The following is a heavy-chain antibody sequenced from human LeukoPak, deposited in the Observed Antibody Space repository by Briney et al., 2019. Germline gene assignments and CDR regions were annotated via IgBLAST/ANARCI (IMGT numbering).Heavy chain of an antibody. D-gene: IGHD5-24*01. CDR2: INHSGST. Sequence: PSETLSLTCAVYGGSFSGYYWSWIRQPPGKGLEWIGEINHSGSTNYNPSLKSRVTISVDTSKNQFSLKLSSVTAADTAVYYYARGCSLMATITNNWFDPWGQGTLVTVSS. J-gene: IGHJ5*02. V-gene: IGHV4-34*01. CDR3: ARGCSLMATITNNWFDP. CDR1: GGSFSGYY.